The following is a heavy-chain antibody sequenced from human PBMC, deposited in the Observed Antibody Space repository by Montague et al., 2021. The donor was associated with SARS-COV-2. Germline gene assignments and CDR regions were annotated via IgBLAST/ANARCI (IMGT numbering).Heavy chain of an antibody. D-gene: IGHD3-3*01. CDR1: GGSISSYY. J-gene: IGHJ6*02. CDR2: IYTSGST. Sequence: SETLSLTCTVSGGSISSYYWSWIRQPAGKGLEWIGRIYTSGSTNYNPSLKSRVTMSVDTSKNQFSLKLSSVTAADTAVYYCAREPPERVVFGVEKNYYYYGMDVWGQGTTVTVSS. CDR3: AREPPERVVFGVEKNYYYYGMDV. V-gene: IGHV4-4*07.